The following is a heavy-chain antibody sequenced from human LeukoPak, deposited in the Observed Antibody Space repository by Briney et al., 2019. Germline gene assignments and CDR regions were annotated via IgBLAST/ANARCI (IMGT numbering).Heavy chain of an antibody. J-gene: IGHJ4*02. CDR1: GFSFSSYS. D-gene: IGHD3-22*01. Sequence: GGSLGLSCAASGFSFSSYSMNWVRQAPGKGLEWVSYISGSSNIIYYADSVRGRFTISRDNAKNSLYLQMNSLRDEDTAVYYCARGGYYDSSGFDYWGQGTLVTVSS. CDR3: ARGGYYDSSGFDY. V-gene: IGHV3-48*02. CDR2: ISGSSNII.